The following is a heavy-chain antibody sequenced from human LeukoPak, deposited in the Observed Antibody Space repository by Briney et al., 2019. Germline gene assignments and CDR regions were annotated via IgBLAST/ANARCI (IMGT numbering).Heavy chain of an antibody. D-gene: IGHD2-8*02. CDR2: VTAFNENT. CDR3: AREGGSYCTDMNCVGWFDP. CDR1: GFALTTYN. V-gene: IGHV1-18*01. Sequence: ASVKVSCKASGFALTTYNIVWLRQAPGQGLEWVGWVTAFNENTHYSRKVQGRVTMTRDTSTSTVNMELRGLSSEDTAVYFCAREGGSYCTDMNCVGWFDPWGQGTLVTVSS. J-gene: IGHJ5*02.